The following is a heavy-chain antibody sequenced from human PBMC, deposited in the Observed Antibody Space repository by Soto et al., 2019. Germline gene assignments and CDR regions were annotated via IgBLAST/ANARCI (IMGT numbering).Heavy chain of an antibody. V-gene: IGHV3-64D*06. CDR3: VTDASSTGWYAYFQN. D-gene: IGHD6-19*01. CDR1: GFIFSNYA. Sequence: GGSLRLSCSASGFIFSNYAMHWVRLAPGKGLEFVSAISDNGGSTYYAASVRGRFTISRDRSKNTLYLQMSSLRPEDTAVYYRVTDASSTGWYAYFQNWGQGTLDTTSS. J-gene: IGHJ1*01. CDR2: ISDNGGST.